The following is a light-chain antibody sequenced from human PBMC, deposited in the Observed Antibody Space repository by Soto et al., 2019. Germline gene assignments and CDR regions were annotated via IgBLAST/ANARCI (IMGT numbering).Light chain of an antibody. CDR2: GAS. Sequence: EIVMTQSPATLSVCPGEGATLSCRASQSFSSNLAWYQQGPGQAPRLLIYGASTRATGTPGRFSGSGSGTEFTLSISSLQSEDFAVYYCQQYNNWPRTFGQGTKVDI. CDR1: QSFSSN. J-gene: IGKJ1*01. V-gene: IGKV3D-15*01. CDR3: QQYNNWPRT.